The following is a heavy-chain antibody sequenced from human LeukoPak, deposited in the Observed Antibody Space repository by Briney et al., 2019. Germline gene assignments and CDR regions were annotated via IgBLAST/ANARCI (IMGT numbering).Heavy chain of an antibody. D-gene: IGHD3-22*01. CDR1: GFTFSSYS. Sequence: GGSLRLSCAASGFTFSSYSMNWVRQAPGKGLEGVSYISSSSSYIYYADSVKGRFTISRDNAKNSLYLQMNSLRAEDTPVYYCARDIKDYYDSSGSFDYWGQGTLVTVSS. V-gene: IGHV3-21*01. CDR3: ARDIKDYYDSSGSFDY. J-gene: IGHJ4*02. CDR2: ISSSSSYI.